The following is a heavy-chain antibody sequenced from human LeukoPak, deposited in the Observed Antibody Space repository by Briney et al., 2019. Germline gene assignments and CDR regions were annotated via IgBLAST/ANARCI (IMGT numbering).Heavy chain of an antibody. Sequence: GESLRLSCAASGFTFSSYAMCWVRQAPGKGLEWVSSISDSGSSTSYADSVKGRFTISRDNSFNTLYLQMNSLTAGDTAVYYCAKGRRGWGDPEFWGQGTLATVSS. CDR2: ISDSGSST. J-gene: IGHJ4*02. CDR3: AKGRRGWGDPEF. CDR1: GFTFSSYA. V-gene: IGHV3-23*01. D-gene: IGHD3-10*01.